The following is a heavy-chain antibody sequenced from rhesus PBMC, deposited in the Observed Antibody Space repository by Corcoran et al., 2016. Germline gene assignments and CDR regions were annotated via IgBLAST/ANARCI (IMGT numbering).Heavy chain of an antibody. CDR3: TRGWNYFDN. Sequence: QVQLVQLVAAIKQPGAPVKLSCKASGYTFTSYYMHWVRQAPGQGLECIGLISPSNGNIGYAQNFQGRVTITTDTSTSTGYMELSSLRSEDTAVYYCTRGWNYFDNWGQGVLIAVSS. CDR1: GYTFTSYY. D-gene: IGHD1-1*01. CDR2: ISPSNGNI. J-gene: IGHJ4*01. V-gene: IGHV1-180*01.